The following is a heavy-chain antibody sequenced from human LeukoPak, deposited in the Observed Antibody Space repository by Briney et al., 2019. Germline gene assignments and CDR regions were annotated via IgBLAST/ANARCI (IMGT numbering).Heavy chain of an antibody. Sequence: ASVKVSCKASGYTFTSYDINWVRQATGQGLEWMGCMNPNSGNTGYAQKFQGRVTMTRNTSISTAYMELSSLRSEDTAVYYCAKGSGSYWAYYFDYWGQGTLVTVSS. V-gene: IGHV1-8*01. CDR1: GYTFTSYD. D-gene: IGHD3-10*01. CDR3: AKGSGSYWAYYFDY. J-gene: IGHJ4*02. CDR2: MNPNSGNT.